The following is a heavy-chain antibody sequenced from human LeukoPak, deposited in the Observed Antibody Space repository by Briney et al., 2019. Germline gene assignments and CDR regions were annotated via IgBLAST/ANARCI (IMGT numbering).Heavy chain of an antibody. CDR1: GFSFSGHW. J-gene: IGHJ4*02. V-gene: IGHV3-74*01. D-gene: IGHD6-6*01. CDR3: ARGPNSNWSGLDF. Sequence: GGSLRLSCTASGFSFSGHWMHWARQLPGKGLVWVSRISPTGSTTSYADSVKGRFTVSRDNAKNPLYLQVNNLRAEDTAVYYCARGPNSNWSGLDFWGQGTLLTVSS. CDR2: ISPTGSTT.